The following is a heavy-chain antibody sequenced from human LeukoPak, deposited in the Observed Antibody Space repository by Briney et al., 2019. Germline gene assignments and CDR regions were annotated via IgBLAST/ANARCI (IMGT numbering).Heavy chain of an antibody. V-gene: IGHV1-2*02. D-gene: IGHD3-22*01. CDR2: INPNSGGT. Sequence: ASVKVSCKASGYTFTGYYMHWVRQAPGQGLEWMGWINPNSGGTNYAQKFQGRVTMTRDTSISTAYMELSRLRSDDTAVYYCASFDSCGYYYYFDYWGQGTLVTVSS. J-gene: IGHJ4*02. CDR3: ASFDSCGYYYYFDY. CDR1: GYTFTGYY.